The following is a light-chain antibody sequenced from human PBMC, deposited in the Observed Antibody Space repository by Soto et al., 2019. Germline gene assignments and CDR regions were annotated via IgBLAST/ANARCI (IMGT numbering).Light chain of an antibody. CDR1: SGSIASNY. CDR3: QSYDSSTVV. V-gene: IGLV6-57*04. CDR2: EDK. J-gene: IGLJ2*01. Sequence: NFMLTQPHSVSESPGQTVTISCTRSSGSIASNYVQWYQQRPGSAPTTVIYEDKQRPSGVPDRFSGSTDGSSNSASLTISGLQTEDEGDYYCQSYDSSTVVFGGGTKVTVL.